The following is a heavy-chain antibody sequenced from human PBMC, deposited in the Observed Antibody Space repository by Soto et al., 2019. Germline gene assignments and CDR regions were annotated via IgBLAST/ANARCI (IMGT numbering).Heavy chain of an antibody. Sequence: EVQLLESGGGLVQPGGSLRLSCTASGFSLSTYGVTWVRRAPGKGLEWVSGVSGGSGTTHYADSVKGRFTITTDNSENTAYLQMTSLRVEDTAVYYCAKWNGYGDHWGQGTLVTVS. CDR2: VSGGSGTT. CDR1: GFSLSTYG. V-gene: IGHV3-23*01. D-gene: IGHD1-1*01. CDR3: AKWNGYGDH. J-gene: IGHJ4*02.